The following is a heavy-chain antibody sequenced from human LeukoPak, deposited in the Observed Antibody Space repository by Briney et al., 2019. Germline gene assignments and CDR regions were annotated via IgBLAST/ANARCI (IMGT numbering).Heavy chain of an antibody. CDR3: ARDIYYYDSSGYYFPGGSDY. CDR2: ISWNSGSI. V-gene: IGHV3-9*01. Sequence: GRSLRLSCAASGFTFDDYAMHWVRQAPGKGLEWVSGISWNSGSIGYADSVKGRFTISRDNAKNSPYLQMNSLRAEDTAVYYCARDIYYYDSSGYYFPGGSDYWGQGTLVTVSS. D-gene: IGHD3-22*01. J-gene: IGHJ4*02. CDR1: GFTFDDYA.